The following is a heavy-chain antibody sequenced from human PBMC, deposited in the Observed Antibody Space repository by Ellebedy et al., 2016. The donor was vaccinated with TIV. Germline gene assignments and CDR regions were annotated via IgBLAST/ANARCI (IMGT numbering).Heavy chain of an antibody. J-gene: IGHJ6*02. CDR1: GGTFSSYA. V-gene: IGHV1-18*01. D-gene: IGHD4-17*01. CDR3: ARDTPNNDYGDYDYYGMDV. CDR2: ISAYNGNT. Sequence: ASVKVSXXASGGTFSSYAISWVRQAPEQGLEWMGWISAYNGNTDYAQKFQGRIRMTTDTSRKTAYMELASLRSDDTAVYYCARDTPNNDYGDYDYYGMDVWGQGTTVTVSS.